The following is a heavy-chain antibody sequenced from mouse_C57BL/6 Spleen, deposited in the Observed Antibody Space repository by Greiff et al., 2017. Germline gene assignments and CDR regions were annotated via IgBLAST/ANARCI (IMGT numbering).Heavy chain of an antibody. J-gene: IGHJ3*01. CDR3: ARGIYYDYDGDFAY. D-gene: IGHD2-4*01. CDR2: IHPNSGST. V-gene: IGHV1-64*01. CDR1: GYTFTSYW. Sequence: QVQLQQPGAELVKPGASVKLSCKASGYTFTSYWMHWVKQRPGQGLEWIGMIHPNSGSTNYNEKFKSKATLTVDKSSSTAYMQLSSLTSEDSAVYYCARGIYYDYDGDFAYWGQGTLVTVSA.